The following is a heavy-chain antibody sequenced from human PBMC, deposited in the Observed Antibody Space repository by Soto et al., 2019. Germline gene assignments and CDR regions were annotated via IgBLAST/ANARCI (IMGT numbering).Heavy chain of an antibody. CDR2: IYPGDSDT. V-gene: IGHV5-51*01. J-gene: IGHJ6*02. CDR3: ARRGDGYVKSHYYYYYGMDV. D-gene: IGHD5-12*01. CDR1: GYSFTSYW. Sequence: PGESLKISCKGSGYSFTSYWIGWVRQMPGKGLEWMGIIYPGDSDTRYSPSFQGQVTILADKSISTAYLQWSSLKASDTAMYYCARRGDGYVKSHYYYYYGMDVWGQGTTVTVSS.